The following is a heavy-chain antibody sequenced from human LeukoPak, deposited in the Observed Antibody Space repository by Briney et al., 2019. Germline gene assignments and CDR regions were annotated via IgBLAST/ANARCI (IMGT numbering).Heavy chain of an antibody. CDR2: ISVYKGDT. CDR1: GYTFINYG. D-gene: IGHD2-15*01. V-gene: IGHV1-18*01. J-gene: IGHJ6*02. CDR3: ARDRSNSDV. Sequence: VSVKVSCKASGYTFINYGISWVRQAPGQGLEWMGWISVYKGDTNYAQKFQGRVTMTTDKSTSTAYMELRSLRSDDTAVYFCARDRSNSDVWGQGTTVTVSS.